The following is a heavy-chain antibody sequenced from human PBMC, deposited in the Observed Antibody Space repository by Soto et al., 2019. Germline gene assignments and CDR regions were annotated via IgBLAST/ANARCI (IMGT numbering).Heavy chain of an antibody. D-gene: IGHD6-13*01. CDR2: IKSKTDGGTT. CDR1: GFTFSNAW. Sequence: GGSLRLSCAASGFTFSNAWMNWVRQAPGKGLEWVGRIKSKTDGGTTDYAAPVKGRFTISRDDSKNTLYLQMNSLKTEDTAVYYCTTTSIAAAGPTYYYGMDVWGQGTTVTVSS. CDR3: TTTSIAAAGPTYYYGMDV. J-gene: IGHJ6*02. V-gene: IGHV3-15*07.